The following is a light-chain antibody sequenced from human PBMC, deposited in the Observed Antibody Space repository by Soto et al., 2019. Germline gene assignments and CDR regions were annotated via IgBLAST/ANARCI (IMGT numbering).Light chain of an antibody. Sequence: DIQMTQSPSSQSESVGDRVTITCRASQSINSYLNWYQQKPGKAPKLLIYAASSLQSGVPSRFSGSGSETDFTLTISSLQPDDFATYYCQQSFSTPRTFGQGTRVEI. J-gene: IGKJ1*01. CDR3: QQSFSTPRT. CDR2: AAS. CDR1: QSINSY. V-gene: IGKV1-39*01.